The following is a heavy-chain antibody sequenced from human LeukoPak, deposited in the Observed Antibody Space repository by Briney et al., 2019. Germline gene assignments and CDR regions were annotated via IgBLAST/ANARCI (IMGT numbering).Heavy chain of an antibody. J-gene: IGHJ6*02. CDR1: GFTFSSYE. V-gene: IGHV3-48*03. D-gene: IGHD5-12*01. CDR2: ISSSGSTI. Sequence: GGSLRLSCAASGFTFSSYEMNWVRQAPGKGLEWVSYISSSGSTIYYADPVKGRFTISRDNAKNSLYLQMNSLRAEDTDVYYCARGSGYSGYDFWYGDYTMDVWGQGTTVTVSS. CDR3: ARGSGYSGYDFWYGDYTMDV.